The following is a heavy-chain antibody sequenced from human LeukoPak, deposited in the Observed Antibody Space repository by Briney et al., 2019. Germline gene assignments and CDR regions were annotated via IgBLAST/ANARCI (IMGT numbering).Heavy chain of an antibody. CDR1: EFTFSSYS. J-gene: IGHJ4*02. V-gene: IGHV3-48*01. CDR3: ARDRSSSGYYPFDY. D-gene: IGHD3-22*01. Sequence: PGGSLRLSCAASEFTFSSYSMNWVRQAPGKGLEWVSYITNSGNSKSYADSVKGRFTISRDNTKNSLYLQMNGLRAEDTAVYYCARDRSSSGYYPFDYWGQGTLVTVSS. CDR2: ITNSGNSK.